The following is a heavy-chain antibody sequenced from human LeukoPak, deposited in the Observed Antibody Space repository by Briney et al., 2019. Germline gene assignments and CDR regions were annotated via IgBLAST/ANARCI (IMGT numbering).Heavy chain of an antibody. V-gene: IGHV3-11*01. CDR2: ISSRGSTI. D-gene: IGHD2-2*01. CDR3: AREVPVTAMYFDY. Sequence: GGSLRLSCAASGFTFSDYYMSWIRQAPGKGLEWVSYISSRGSTIYYADSVKGRFTISRDNAKNSLYLQMNSLRAEDTAVYYCAREVPVTAMYFDYWGQGTLVTVSS. J-gene: IGHJ4*02. CDR1: GFTFSDYY.